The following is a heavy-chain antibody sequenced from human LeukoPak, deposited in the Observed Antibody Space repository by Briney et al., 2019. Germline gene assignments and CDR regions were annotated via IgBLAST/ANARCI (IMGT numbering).Heavy chain of an antibody. CDR2: ISAYNGNT. D-gene: IGHD4-23*01. Sequence: ASVKVSCKASGYTFTSYAISWVRQAPGQGLEWMGWISAYNGNTNYAQKLQGRVTMTTDTSTSTAYMELRSLRSDDTAVYYCARALAYGGNSDYWGQGTLVTVSS. CDR3: ARALAYGGNSDY. CDR1: GYTFTSYA. J-gene: IGHJ4*02. V-gene: IGHV1-18*01.